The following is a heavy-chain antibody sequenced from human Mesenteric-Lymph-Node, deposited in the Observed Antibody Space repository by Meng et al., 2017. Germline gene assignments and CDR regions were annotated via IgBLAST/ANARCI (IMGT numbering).Heavy chain of an antibody. V-gene: IGHV4-59*01. CDR3: ARGRGYSGYGGGYYFDY. J-gene: IGHJ4*02. CDR1: GGSISSYY. D-gene: IGHD5-12*01. CDR2: IYSSGTT. Sequence: SETLSLTCSVSGGSISSYYWSWIRQPPGKGLEWIGYIYSSGTTNYNPSLNSRVTISVDTSKNQFSLNLSSVTAADTAVYYCARGRGYSGYGGGYYFDYWGQGTLVTVSS.